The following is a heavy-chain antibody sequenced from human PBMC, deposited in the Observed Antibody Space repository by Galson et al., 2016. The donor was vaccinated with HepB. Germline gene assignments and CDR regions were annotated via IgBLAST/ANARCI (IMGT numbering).Heavy chain of an antibody. J-gene: IGHJ3*01. D-gene: IGHD3-22*01. CDR3: ARATLRDYCDSSGYLDAFDL. CDR1: GFTFSRYS. V-gene: IGHV3-48*02. Sequence: SLRLSCAASGFTFSRYSMNWVRQAPGKGLEWLSYITGSSSTIHYADSVQGRFTISRDNAKNSLYLQMNSLRDEDTAVYYCARATLRDYCDSSGYLDAFDLWGQGTMVTVSS. CDR2: ITGSSSTI.